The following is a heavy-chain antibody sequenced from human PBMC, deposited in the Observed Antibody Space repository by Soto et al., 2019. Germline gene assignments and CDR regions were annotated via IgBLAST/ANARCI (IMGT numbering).Heavy chain of an antibody. CDR1: GGSISSSSYY. V-gene: IGHV4-39*01. Sequence: PSETLSLTCTVSGGSISSSSYYWGWIRQPPGKGLEWIGSIYYSGSTYYNPSLKSRVTISVDTSKNQFSLKLSSVTAADTAVYYCASNYGSGSYDTDYWGQGTLVTVSS. CDR2: IYYSGST. D-gene: IGHD3-10*01. CDR3: ASNYGSGSYDTDY. J-gene: IGHJ4*02.